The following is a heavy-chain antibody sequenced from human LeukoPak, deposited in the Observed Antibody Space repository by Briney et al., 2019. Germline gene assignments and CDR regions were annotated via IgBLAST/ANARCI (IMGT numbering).Heavy chain of an antibody. CDR1: GFTFSSFW. CDR2: INQDGSEK. D-gene: IGHD5-12*01. Sequence: TGGSLRLSCAASGFTFSSFWMSWFRQAPGKGLEWVANINQDGSEKYYVDSVKGRFTISRDNAKNSLYLQMNSLRAEDTAVYYCARRKAYSGYDSPPYYFDSWGQGTLVTVSS. J-gene: IGHJ4*02. CDR3: ARRKAYSGYDSPPYYFDS. V-gene: IGHV3-7*01.